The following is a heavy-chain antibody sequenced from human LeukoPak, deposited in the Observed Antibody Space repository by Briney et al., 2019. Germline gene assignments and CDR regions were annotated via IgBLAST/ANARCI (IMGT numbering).Heavy chain of an antibody. V-gene: IGHV4-38-2*02. CDR1: GYSISSGYY. CDR3: ARVPPPYYDILTGYQGDAFDI. CDR2: IYHSGST. Sequence: SETLSLTCTVSGYSISSGYYWGCIRQPPGKGLEWIGSIYHSGSTYYNPSLKSRVTISVDTSKNQFSLKLSSVTAADTAVYYCARVPPPYYDILTGYQGDAFDIWGQGTMVTVSS. J-gene: IGHJ3*02. D-gene: IGHD3-9*01.